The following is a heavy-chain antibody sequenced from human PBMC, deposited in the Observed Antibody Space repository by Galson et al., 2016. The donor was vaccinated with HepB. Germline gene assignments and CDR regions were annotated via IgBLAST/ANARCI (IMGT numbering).Heavy chain of an antibody. J-gene: IGHJ4*02. CDR1: EFTFNNYG. CDR3: AGGPFYGGNFHFDY. V-gene: IGHV3-33*01. CDR2: VSYDGSEE. Sequence: SLRLSCAASEFTFNNYGMHWVRQAPGKGLEWVAVVSYDGSEEYYADSVKGRFTISRDNSKNMLYLQMNSLRADDTAAYYCAGGPFYGGNFHFDYWGQGTLVTVSS. D-gene: IGHD4-23*01.